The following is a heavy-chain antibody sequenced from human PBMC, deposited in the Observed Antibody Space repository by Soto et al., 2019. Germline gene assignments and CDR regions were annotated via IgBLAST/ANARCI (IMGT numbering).Heavy chain of an antibody. CDR3: ARGGIAAAGTLSFDYYFDY. J-gene: IGHJ4*02. V-gene: IGHV1-24*01. CDR1: GYTLTELS. Sequence: ASVKVSCKVSGYTLTELSMHWVRQAPGKGLEWMGGFDPEDGETNYAQKFQGRVTITEDKSTSTAYMELSSLRSEDTAVYYCARGGIAAAGTLSFDYYFDYWGQGTLVTVSS. CDR2: FDPEDGET. D-gene: IGHD6-13*01.